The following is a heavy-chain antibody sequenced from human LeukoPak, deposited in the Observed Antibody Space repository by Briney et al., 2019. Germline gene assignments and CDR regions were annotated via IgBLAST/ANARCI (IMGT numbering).Heavy chain of an antibody. CDR3: AKQGTDAFDY. J-gene: IGHJ4*02. CDR2: SGVSGGSA. CDR1: GFTFSSYS. V-gene: IGHV3-23*01. Sequence: GGSLRLSCAASGFTFSSYSMNWVRQAPGKGLEWVSASGVSGGSAYYADSVKGRFTISRDKSKNTLYLQMNSLRAEDTAVYYCAKQGTDAFDYWGQGTLVTVSS.